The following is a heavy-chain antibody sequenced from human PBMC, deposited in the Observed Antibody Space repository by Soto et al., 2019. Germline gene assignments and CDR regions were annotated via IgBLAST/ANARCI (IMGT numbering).Heavy chain of an antibody. CDR2: IYYSGST. CDR1: DGSMSSSSHY. D-gene: IGHD6-6*01. V-gene: IGHV4-39*01. CDR3: ARGGRQLAQQGSGMDV. Sequence: PSETLSLTFTVSDGSMSSSSHYWGWIRQPPGKGLEWIGSIYYSGSTNYNPSLKSRVTISVDTSKKQFSLKVSSVTAADTAVYYCARGGRQLAQQGSGMDVWGQGTTVTVSS. J-gene: IGHJ6*02.